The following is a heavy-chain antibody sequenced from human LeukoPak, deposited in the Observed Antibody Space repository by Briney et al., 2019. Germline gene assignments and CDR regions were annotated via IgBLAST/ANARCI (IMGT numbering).Heavy chain of an antibody. J-gene: IGHJ4*02. CDR3: TRVSGGYDMSAY. Sequence: GGSLRLPCAASGFTFSSFWMSWVRQAPGKGLEWVANIRKDGSLQYYVDSVEGRFTISRDNAKNSLYLQMNTLRADDTAVYYCTRVSGGYDMSAYWGQGTLVTVSS. CDR2: IRKDGSLQ. V-gene: IGHV3-7*03. D-gene: IGHD3-9*01. CDR1: GFTFSSFW.